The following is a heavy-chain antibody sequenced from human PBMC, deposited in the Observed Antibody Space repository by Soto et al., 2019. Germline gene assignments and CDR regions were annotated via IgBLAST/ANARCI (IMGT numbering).Heavy chain of an antibody. V-gene: IGHV4-34*01. CDR3: AAFKDSGYVNY. Sequence: PSETLSLTCAVYGGSFSGYYWSWIRQPPGKGLEWIGEINHSGSTNYNPSLKSRVTISVDTSKNQFSLKLSSVTAADTAVYYCAAFKDSGYVNYWGQGPLVTVSS. CDR2: INHSGST. J-gene: IGHJ4*02. D-gene: IGHD5-12*01. CDR1: GGSFSGYY.